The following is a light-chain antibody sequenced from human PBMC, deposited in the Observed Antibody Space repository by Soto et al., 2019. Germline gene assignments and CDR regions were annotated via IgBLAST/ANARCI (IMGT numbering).Light chain of an antibody. Sequence: PSTLAASLRDRVTITCRASQSIGYWLAWYQQKPGKAPNLLIYAASSLETGVPSRFSGSGSGTEFTLSISSLQPDDSASYYCQQYNSYSKTFGQGTKVDIK. CDR2: AAS. J-gene: IGKJ1*01. V-gene: IGKV1-5*01. CDR3: QQYNSYSKT. CDR1: QSIGYW.